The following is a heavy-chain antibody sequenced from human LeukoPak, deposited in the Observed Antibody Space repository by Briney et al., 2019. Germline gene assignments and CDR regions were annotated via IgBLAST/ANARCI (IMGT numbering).Heavy chain of an antibody. D-gene: IGHD3-10*01. CDR2: ISGDGGST. V-gene: IGHV3-43*02. Sequence: GGSLRLSCAASGFIFDDYAMHWVRQAPGKGLEWVSFISGDGGSTYYADSVKGRFTISRDNIKNSLYLQMNSLRTEDSALYYCAKDKGYFGSGSYYYYNYAMDVWGQGTTVTVSS. CDR3: AKDKGYFGSGSYYYYNYAMDV. J-gene: IGHJ6*02. CDR1: GFIFDDYA.